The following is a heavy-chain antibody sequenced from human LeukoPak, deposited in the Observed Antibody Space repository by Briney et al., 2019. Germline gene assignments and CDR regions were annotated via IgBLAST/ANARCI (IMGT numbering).Heavy chain of an antibody. CDR3: ARTPSRDGYSHIDF. J-gene: IGHJ4*02. CDR1: GFTFSSYW. CDR2: LSDSGAST. D-gene: IGHD5-24*01. V-gene: IGHV3-23*01. Sequence: PGGSLRLSCKASGFTFSSYWMNWVRQAPGTGLEWVSTLSDSGASTYYADSVKGRFTISRDNSRNTMYLQMDSLRDDDTGVYFCARTPSRDGYSHIDFWGGGALVTVSS.